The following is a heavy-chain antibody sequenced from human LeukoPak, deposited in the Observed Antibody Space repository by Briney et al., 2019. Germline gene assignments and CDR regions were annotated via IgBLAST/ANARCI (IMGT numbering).Heavy chain of an antibody. Sequence: GGSLRLSCAASGFTFDDYTMHWVRQAPGKGLEWVSLISWDGGSTYYADSVKGRFTTSRDNSKNSLYLQMNSLRTEDTALYYCAKEGGRGYIDYWGQGTLVTVSS. CDR1: GFTFDDYT. J-gene: IGHJ4*02. CDR3: AKEGGRGYIDY. V-gene: IGHV3-43*01. D-gene: IGHD6-13*01. CDR2: ISWDGGST.